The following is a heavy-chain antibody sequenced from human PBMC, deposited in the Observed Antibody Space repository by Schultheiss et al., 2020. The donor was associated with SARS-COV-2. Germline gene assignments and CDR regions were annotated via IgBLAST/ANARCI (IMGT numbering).Heavy chain of an antibody. CDR2: ISYDGSNK. J-gene: IGHJ4*02. Sequence: GGSLRLSCAASGFTFSGSAMHWVRQAPGKGLEWVAVISYDGSNKYYADSVKGRFTISRDNSKNTLYLQMNSLRAEDTAVYYCAKAHRIQLWLHGSYWGQGTLVTVSS. V-gene: IGHV3-30*04. D-gene: IGHD5-18*01. CDR1: GFTFSGSA. CDR3: AKAHRIQLWLHGSY.